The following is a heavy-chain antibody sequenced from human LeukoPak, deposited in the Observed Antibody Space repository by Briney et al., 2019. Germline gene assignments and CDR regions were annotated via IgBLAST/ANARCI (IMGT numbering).Heavy chain of an antibody. CDR3: ARDFSGIAARPVPQRY. J-gene: IGHJ4*02. V-gene: IGHV1-18*01. CDR2: ISAYNGNT. CDR1: GYTFTSYG. Sequence: ASVKVTCKASGYTFTSYGISWVRQAPGQGLEWMGWISAYNGNTNYAQKLQGRVTMTTDTSTSTAYMELRSLRSADTAVYYCARDFSGIAARPVPQRYWGQGTLVTVSS. D-gene: IGHD6-6*01.